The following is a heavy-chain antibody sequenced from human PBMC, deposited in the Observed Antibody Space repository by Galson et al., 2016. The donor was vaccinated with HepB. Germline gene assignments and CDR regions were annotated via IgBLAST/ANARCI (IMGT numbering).Heavy chain of an antibody. CDR3: AYMSCRRNTGWFDP. D-gene: IGHD2-15*01. J-gene: IGHJ5*02. V-gene: IGHV2-5*01. CDR2: IYWHDDK. CDR1: GFSLSESGVA. Sequence: PALVKPTQTLALTCAFSGFSLSESGVAVGWFRQSPGKALEWLALIYWHDDKRYSPSVNNRLTITKDTSKGHVVFTMTNMDPADTGTYYFAYMSCRRNTGWFDPWSQGILVTVSS.